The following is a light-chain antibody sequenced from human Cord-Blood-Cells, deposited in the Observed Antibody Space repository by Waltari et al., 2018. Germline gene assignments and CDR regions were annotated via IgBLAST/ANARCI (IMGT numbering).Light chain of an antibody. V-gene: IGLV3-1*01. Sequence: SYKLTKPPSVSVSPGQTARITCSGDKLGDKYACWYQKKPGQSPVLVIYQDSKRPSGIPERFSGSNSGNTATLTISGTQAMDEADYYCQAWDSSTYVFGTGTKVTVL. CDR3: QAWDSSTYV. CDR1: KLGDKY. J-gene: IGLJ1*01. CDR2: QDS.